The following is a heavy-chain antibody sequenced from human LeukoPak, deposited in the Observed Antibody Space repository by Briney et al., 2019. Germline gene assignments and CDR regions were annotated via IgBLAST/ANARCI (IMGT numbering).Heavy chain of an antibody. D-gene: IGHD2-15*01. Sequence: SETLSLTCAVSGGSISSGGYSWSWIRQPPGKGLEWIGYIYHSGSTYYNPSLKSRVTISVDRSKNQFSLKLSSVTAADTAVYYCAKWSSTLKAFDFWGQGTLVIVSS. CDR3: AKWSSTLKAFDF. J-gene: IGHJ4*02. CDR2: IYHSGST. CDR1: GGSISSGGYS. V-gene: IGHV4-30-2*01.